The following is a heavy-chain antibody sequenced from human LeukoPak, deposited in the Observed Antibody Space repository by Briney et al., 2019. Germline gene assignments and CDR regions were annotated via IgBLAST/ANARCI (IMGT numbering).Heavy chain of an antibody. V-gene: IGHV3-21*01. D-gene: IGHD2-15*01. CDR1: GFTFSSYS. J-gene: IGHJ4*02. Sequence: GGSLRLSCAASGFTFSSYSMNWVRQAPGKGLEWVSSISSSSYIYYADSVKGRFTISRDNAKNSLYLQMNSLRAEDTAVYYCARNLPSTRLFDYWGQGTLVTVSS. CDR3: ARNLPSTRLFDY. CDR2: ISSSSYI.